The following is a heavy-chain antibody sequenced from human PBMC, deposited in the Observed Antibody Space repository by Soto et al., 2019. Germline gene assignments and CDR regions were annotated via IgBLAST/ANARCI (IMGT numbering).Heavy chain of an antibody. J-gene: IGHJ4*02. CDR2: ISAYNGNT. CDR1: GYTFTNFG. CDR3: ATSSPAFDY. V-gene: IGHV1-18*01. Sequence: ASVKVSCKASGYTFTNFGISWVRQAPGQGLEWMGWISAYNGNTNYAQNFQGRVTMTTDTSTSTAYMEVRSLRSEDTAVYYCATSSPAFDYWGQGTLVTVSS.